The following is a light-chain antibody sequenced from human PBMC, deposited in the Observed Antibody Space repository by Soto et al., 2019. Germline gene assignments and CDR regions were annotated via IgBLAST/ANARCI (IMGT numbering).Light chain of an antibody. J-gene: IGLJ1*01. CDR2: DVS. Sequence: QSALTQPASVSGSPGQSITISCTVTSIDVGGYNYVSWYQQHPGKAPKLVIYDVSIRPSGVSHRFSGSKSGNTASLTISGLQAEDEADYYCFSYTSSITHFFGAGTTVTVL. CDR1: SIDVGGYNY. V-gene: IGLV2-14*01. CDR3: FSYTSSITHF.